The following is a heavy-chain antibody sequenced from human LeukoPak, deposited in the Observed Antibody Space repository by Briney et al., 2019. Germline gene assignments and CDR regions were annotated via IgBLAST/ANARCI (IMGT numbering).Heavy chain of an antibody. D-gene: IGHD3-3*01. CDR2: ISGSGGST. Sequence: GGSLRLSCAASGFTFSSYAMSWVRQAPGKGLEWVSAISGSGGSTYYADSVKGRFTISRDNSKNTLYLQMNSLRAEDTAVYYCAKDAPNYDFWSGYSDNFDYWGQGTLVTVSS. CDR1: GFTFSSYA. J-gene: IGHJ4*02. V-gene: IGHV3-23*01. CDR3: AKDAPNYDFWSGYSDNFDY.